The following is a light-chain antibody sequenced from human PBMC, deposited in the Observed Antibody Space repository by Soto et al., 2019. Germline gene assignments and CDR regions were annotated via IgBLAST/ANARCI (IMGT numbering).Light chain of an antibody. CDR1: SSDVGGYNL. J-gene: IGLJ1*01. CDR2: EVS. Sequence: QSALTQPASVSGSPGQSITISCTGTSSDVGGYNLVSWFQQHPRKAPKLIISEVSKRPSGVSNRFSGSKSGDTASRTISGVQAEDVAGYYCCAFASSGAYVFGTGTKLTVL. CDR3: CAFASSGAYV. V-gene: IGLV2-23*02.